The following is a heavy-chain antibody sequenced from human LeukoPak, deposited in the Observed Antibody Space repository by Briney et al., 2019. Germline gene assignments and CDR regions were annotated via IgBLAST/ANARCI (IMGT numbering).Heavy chain of an antibody. V-gene: IGHV4-34*01. Sequence: PSETLSLTCAVYGGSFSGYYWSWIRQPPGKGLEWIGEINHSGSTNYNPSLKSRVTISVDTSKNQFSLKLSSVTAADTAVYYCARDHADTAMVVYYFDYWGQGTLVTVS. CDR1: GGSFSGYY. J-gene: IGHJ4*02. D-gene: IGHD5-18*01. CDR2: INHSGST. CDR3: ARDHADTAMVVYYFDY.